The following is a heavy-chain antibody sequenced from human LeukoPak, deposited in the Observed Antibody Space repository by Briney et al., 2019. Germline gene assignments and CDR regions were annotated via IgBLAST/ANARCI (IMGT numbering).Heavy chain of an antibody. D-gene: IGHD6-13*01. V-gene: IGHV3-23*01. J-gene: IGHJ4*02. Sequence: GGSLRLSCAASGFTFSSYAMNWVRQAPGKGLEWVSAIGYSGVSTYYADSVKGRFTISRDNSKNTLYLQMNSLRAEDTAVYYCARDTAAAGDFDYWGQGTLVTVSS. CDR3: ARDTAAAGDFDY. CDR1: GFTFSSYA. CDR2: IGYSGVST.